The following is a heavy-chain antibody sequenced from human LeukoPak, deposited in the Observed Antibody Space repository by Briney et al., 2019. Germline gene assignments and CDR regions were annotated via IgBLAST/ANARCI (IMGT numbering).Heavy chain of an antibody. CDR2: INSDGSTT. CDR3: ARGQCSSPSCRYFDY. J-gene: IGHJ4*02. V-gene: IGHV3-74*01. CDR1: RFTFSSHW. D-gene: IGHD2-2*01. Sequence: GGSLRLSCAASRFTFSSHWMHWVRQAPGKGLVWISLINSDGSTTNYADSVKGRFTISRDNAKNTLYLQMNSLRAEDTAVYYCARGQCSSPSCRYFDYWGQGTLVTVSS.